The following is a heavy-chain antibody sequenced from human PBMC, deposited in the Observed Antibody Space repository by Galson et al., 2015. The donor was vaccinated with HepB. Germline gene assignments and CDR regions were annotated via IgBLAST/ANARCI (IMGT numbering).Heavy chain of an antibody. CDR3: ARGRGLDY. CDR1: GFTFNGYW. D-gene: IGHD3-10*01. J-gene: IGHJ4*02. V-gene: IGHV3-7*01. CDR2: IDQAGSEK. Sequence: SLRLSCAVSGFTFNGYWMTWVRQAPGRGLEWAANIDQAGSEKYYVDSVKGRFTISRDNAKNLLYLQMNSLRAEDTALYYCARGRGLDYWGQGALVTVSS.